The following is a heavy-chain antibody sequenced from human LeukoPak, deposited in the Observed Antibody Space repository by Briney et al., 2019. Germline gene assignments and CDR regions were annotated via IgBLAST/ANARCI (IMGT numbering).Heavy chain of an antibody. V-gene: IGHV4-59*01. CDR1: GGSISSYY. CDR2: IYYTGST. Sequence: PSETLSLTCTVSGGSISSYYWSWIRQPPGKGLEWIGYIYYTGSTNYNPSLKSRVTISVDTSKNQFSLKLSSVTAADTAVYYCARQTSANWLDPWGQGTLVTVSS. J-gene: IGHJ5*02. CDR3: ARQTSANWLDP.